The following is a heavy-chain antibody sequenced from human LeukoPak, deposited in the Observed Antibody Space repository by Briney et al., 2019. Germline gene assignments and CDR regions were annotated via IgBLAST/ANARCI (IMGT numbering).Heavy chain of an antibody. D-gene: IGHD6-13*01. V-gene: IGHV3-30*02. J-gene: IGHJ4*02. CDR3: AKIKGAVTGTTHFDS. CDR2: IRYDGSNK. CDR1: GFTFSSYG. Sequence: GGSLRLSCAASGFTFSSYGMHWVRQAPGKGLEWVAFIRYDGSNKYYADSVKGRFTISRDNSKNTLYLQMNSLRIEDTAVYYCAKIKGAVTGTTHFDSWGQGTLVTVSS.